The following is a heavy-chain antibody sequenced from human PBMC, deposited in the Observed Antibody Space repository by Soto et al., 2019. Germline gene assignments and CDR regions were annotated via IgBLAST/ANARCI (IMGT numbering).Heavy chain of an antibody. CDR3: ASHPTSDYDYIWGTVAFDI. J-gene: IGHJ3*02. CDR1: GGSISSSSYY. D-gene: IGHD3-16*01. CDR2: IYYSGST. V-gene: IGHV4-39*01. Sequence: QLQLQESGPGLVKPSETLSLTCTVSGGSISSSSYYWGWIRQPPGKGLEWIGSIYYSGSTYYNPSHKSRVTIPVDTSKNQFSLKLSSVTAADTAVYYCASHPTSDYDYIWGTVAFDIWGQGTMVTGSS.